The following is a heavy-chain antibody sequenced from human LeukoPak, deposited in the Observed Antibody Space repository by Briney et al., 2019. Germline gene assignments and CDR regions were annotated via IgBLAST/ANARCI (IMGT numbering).Heavy chain of an antibody. CDR1: GFTFSSYG. V-gene: IGHV3-30*18. CDR3: AKAGSRGWNNWFDP. CDR2: ISYDGSNK. D-gene: IGHD6-19*01. J-gene: IGHJ5*02. Sequence: PGRSLRLSCAASGFTFSSYGMHWVRQAPGKGLEWVAVISYDGSNKYYADSVKGRFTISRDNSKNTLYLQMNSLRAEDTAVYYCAKAGSRGWNNWFDPWGQGTLVTVSS.